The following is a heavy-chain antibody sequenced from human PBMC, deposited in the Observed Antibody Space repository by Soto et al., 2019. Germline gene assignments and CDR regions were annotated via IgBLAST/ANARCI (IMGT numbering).Heavy chain of an antibody. J-gene: IGHJ4*02. CDR2: ISAYNGNT. V-gene: IGHV1-18*01. CDR1: GYTFTSYG. D-gene: IGHD3-9*01. Sequence: ASVKVSCKASGYTFTSYGISCVRQAPGQGLEWMGWISAYNGNTNYAQKLQGRVTMTTDTSTSTAYMELRSLRSDDTAVYYCARDVVRYFSWLGRAQCFDYWGQGTLVTVSS. CDR3: ARDVVRYFSWLGRAQCFDY.